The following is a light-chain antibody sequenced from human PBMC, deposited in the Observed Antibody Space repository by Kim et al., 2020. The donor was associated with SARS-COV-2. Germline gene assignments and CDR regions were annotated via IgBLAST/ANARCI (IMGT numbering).Light chain of an antibody. CDR2: GKN. CDR1: SLRNYY. CDR3: NSRDNTANHLI. J-gene: IGLJ2*01. V-gene: IGLV3-19*01. Sequence: ALGQTVRITCQGDSLRNYYATWYQQKPGQTPVLVFFGKNNRPSGIPDRFSGSSSGSTASLTITEAQAEDEAGYYCNSRDNTANHLIFGGGTKLTVL.